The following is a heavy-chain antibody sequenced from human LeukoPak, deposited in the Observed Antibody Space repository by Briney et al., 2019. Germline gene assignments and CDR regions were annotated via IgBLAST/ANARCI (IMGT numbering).Heavy chain of an antibody. CDR3: ARDQEGIAVATIDY. J-gene: IGHJ4*02. V-gene: IGHV3-30*03. CDR2: ISYDGSNK. Sequence: GGSLRLSCAASGFTFSSYGMHWVRQAPGKGLEWVAVISYDGSNKYFADSLKGRFTISRDNSKNTVYLQMNSLRAEDTAVYYCARDQEGIAVATIDYWGQGTLVTVSS. D-gene: IGHD6-13*01. CDR1: GFTFSSYG.